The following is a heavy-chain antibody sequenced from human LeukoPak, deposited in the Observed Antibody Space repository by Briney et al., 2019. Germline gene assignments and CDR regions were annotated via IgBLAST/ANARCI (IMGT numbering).Heavy chain of an antibody. CDR1: GYTFTSYG. CDR2: ISAYNGNT. J-gene: IGHJ4*02. Sequence: GASVKVSCKASGYTFTSYGISWVRQAPGQGLEWMGWISAYNGNTNYAQNLQGRVTMTKDTSTSTAYMWLRSLRSDDTAVYYCAREFDDYLNYFDYWGQGTLVTVSS. D-gene: IGHD4-11*01. CDR3: AREFDDYLNYFDY. V-gene: IGHV1-18*01.